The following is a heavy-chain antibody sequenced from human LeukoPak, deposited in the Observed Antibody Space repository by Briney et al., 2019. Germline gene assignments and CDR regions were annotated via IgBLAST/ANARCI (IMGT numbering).Heavy chain of an antibody. CDR1: GFTFSSYA. CDR2: ISGSGGST. V-gene: IGHV3-23*01. J-gene: IGHJ6*03. Sequence: PGGSLRLSCAASGFTFSSYAMSWVRQAPGKGLEWVSAISGSGGSTYYADSVKGRFTISRDNSKNTLYLQMNSLRAEDTAVYYCAKSSEGVRCSSTSCYGQYYYYYMDVWGKGTTVTVSS. D-gene: IGHD2-2*01. CDR3: AKSSEGVRCSSTSCYGQYYYYYMDV.